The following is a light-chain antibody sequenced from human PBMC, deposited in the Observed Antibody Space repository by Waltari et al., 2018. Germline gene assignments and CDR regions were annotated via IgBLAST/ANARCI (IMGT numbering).Light chain of an antibody. CDR1: QSISNY. CDR2: AAS. V-gene: IGKV1-39*01. Sequence: DIQMTKSPSSLSASVVDRVTITCRASQSISNYLNWYQQKPGKAPKLLIYAASTLQSGAPSRFSGSGSGTDFTLTISSLQPEDFATYYCQQSYNTPTLGPGTKVEI. CDR3: QQSYNTPT. J-gene: IGKJ3*01.